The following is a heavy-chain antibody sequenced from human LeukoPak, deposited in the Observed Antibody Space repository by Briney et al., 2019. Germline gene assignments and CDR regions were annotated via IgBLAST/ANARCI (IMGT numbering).Heavy chain of an antibody. CDR1: GFTFSTYW. Sequence: PGGSLRLSCAASGFTFSTYWMSWVRQAPGKGLEWVANIKQDGSEKYYVDSVKGRFTISRDNAKNSLYLQMNSLRAEDTAVYYCARDQTGYCSSTSCYPLDYWGQGTLVTVSS. J-gene: IGHJ4*02. V-gene: IGHV3-7*01. CDR2: IKQDGSEK. D-gene: IGHD2-2*03. CDR3: ARDQTGYCSSTSCYPLDY.